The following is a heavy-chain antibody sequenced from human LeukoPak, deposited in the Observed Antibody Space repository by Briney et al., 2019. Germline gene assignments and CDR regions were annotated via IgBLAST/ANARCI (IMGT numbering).Heavy chain of an antibody. CDR3: AKGYCSSSSCYYFDY. CDR1: GFTFSSYA. D-gene: IGHD2-2*01. CDR2: ISGSGDRT. Sequence: GRSLRLSCAASGFTFSSYAMSWVRQAPGKGLEWVSAISGSGDRTFYPDSVKGRFTISRDNFKNTLYLQMNSLRAEDTAVYYCAKGYCSSSSCYYFDYWGQGTLVTVSS. J-gene: IGHJ4*02. V-gene: IGHV3-23*01.